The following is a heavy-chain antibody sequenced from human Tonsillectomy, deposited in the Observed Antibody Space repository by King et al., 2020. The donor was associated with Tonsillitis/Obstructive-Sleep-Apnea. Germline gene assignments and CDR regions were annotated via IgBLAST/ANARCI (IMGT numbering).Heavy chain of an antibody. D-gene: IGHD1-26*01. J-gene: IGHJ4*02. V-gene: IGHV3-33*01. Sequence: VQLVESGGGVVQPGGSLRLSCAASGFTFSNYGMHWVRQAPGKGLEWVAVIYFDGSEEYYSDSVRGRFTISRDNSKNTLSLQLNSLRAEDTAVYYCARADWELQHTFDYWGQGTLVTVSS. CDR1: GFTFSNYG. CDR2: IYFDGSEE. CDR3: ARADWELQHTFDY.